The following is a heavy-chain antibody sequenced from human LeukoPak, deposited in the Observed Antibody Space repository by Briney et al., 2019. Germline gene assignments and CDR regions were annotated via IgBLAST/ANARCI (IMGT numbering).Heavy chain of an antibody. J-gene: IGHJ3*02. CDR2: IKQDGSEK. D-gene: IGHD6-19*01. CDR1: GFTFGSYW. Sequence: PGGSLRLSCAASGFTFGSYWMSWVRQAPGKGLEWVANIKQDGSEKYYVDSVKGRFTISRDNAKNSLYLQMNSLRAEDTAVYYCARLSSGWLSDAFDIWGQGTMVTVSS. CDR3: ARLSSGWLSDAFDI. V-gene: IGHV3-7*03.